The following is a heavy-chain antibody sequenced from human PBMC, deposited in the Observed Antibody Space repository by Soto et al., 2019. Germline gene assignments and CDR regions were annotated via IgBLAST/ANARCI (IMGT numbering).Heavy chain of an antibody. J-gene: IGHJ4*01. CDR1: GDSISSDGYS. CDR3: ARDMSYYFDS. CDR2: IYHSGAT. V-gene: IGHV4-30-2*01. Sequence: QVQLQESGSGLVKPSQTLVLTCTVSGDSISSDGYSWSWLRQPPGKGLEWIGYIYHSGATYYNPSLKIRVTTSVDKTKNQFSLRLASVTAADTAVYYCARDMSYYFDSWGHGTLVTVSS. D-gene: IGHD3-10*02.